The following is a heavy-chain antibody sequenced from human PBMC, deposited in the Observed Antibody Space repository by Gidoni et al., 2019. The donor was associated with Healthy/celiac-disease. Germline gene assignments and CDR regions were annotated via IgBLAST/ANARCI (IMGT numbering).Heavy chain of an antibody. V-gene: IGHV3-23*04. D-gene: IGHD6-19*01. Sequence: EVQLVESGGGLVQPGGSLRLSCAASGFPFSSYAMSWVRQAPGKGLEWVSAISGSGGSTYYADSVKGRFTISRDNSKNTLYLQMNSLRAEDTAVYYCANLSSGWFYFDYWGQGTLVTVSS. CDR2: ISGSGGST. CDR1: GFPFSSYA. J-gene: IGHJ4*02. CDR3: ANLSSGWFYFDY.